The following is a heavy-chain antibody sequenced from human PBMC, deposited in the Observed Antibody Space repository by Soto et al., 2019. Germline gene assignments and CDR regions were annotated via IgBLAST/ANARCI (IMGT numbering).Heavy chain of an antibody. CDR3: ARGVLPESYYYGMDV. V-gene: IGHV3-11*01. CDR1: GFTFSDYY. CDR2: IISIGSTI. D-gene: IGHD3-10*02. Sequence: QVQLVESGGGLVKPGGSLRLSCAASGFTFSDYYMSRVRQAPGKGLEWVSYIISIGSTIYYADSVKGRFTISRDNHKKPEYRQRTSLRAEDPAVYYCARGVLPESYYYGMDVWGQGTTVTASS. J-gene: IGHJ6*02.